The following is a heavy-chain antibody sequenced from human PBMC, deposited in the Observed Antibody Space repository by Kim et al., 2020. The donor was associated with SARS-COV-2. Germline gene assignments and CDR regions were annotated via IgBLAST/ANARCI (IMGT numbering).Heavy chain of an antibody. CDR3: AKDSSPTRENYFDY. D-gene: IGHD2-2*01. J-gene: IGHJ4*02. Sequence: GGSLRLSCAASGFTFDDYAMHWVRQAPGKGLEWVSGISWNSGSIGYADSVKGRFTISRDNAKNSLYLQMNSLRAEDTALYYCAKDSSPTRENYFDYWGQGTLVTVSS. CDR1: GFTFDDYA. CDR2: ISWNSGSI. V-gene: IGHV3-9*01.